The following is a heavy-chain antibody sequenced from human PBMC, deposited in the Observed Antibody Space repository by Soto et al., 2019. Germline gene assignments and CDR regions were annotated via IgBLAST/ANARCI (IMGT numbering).Heavy chain of an antibody. V-gene: IGHV1-18*01. CDR3: ARGGLQLADSKSWRTQVRGVREMDV. J-gene: IGHJ6*02. CDR1: GYIISNYG. Sequence: GASVKVSCKASGYIISNYGISWVRQAPGQGLEWMGWITTYSDKTNYAQKVQGRVTMTTDTSSSTSYMELRSLRSDDTAVYYCARGGLQLADSKSWRTQVRGVREMDVWGQGTSVTVSS. D-gene: IGHD1-1*01. CDR2: ITTYSDKT.